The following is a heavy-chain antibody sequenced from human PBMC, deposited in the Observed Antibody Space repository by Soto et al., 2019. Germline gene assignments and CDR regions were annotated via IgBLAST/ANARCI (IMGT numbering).Heavy chain of an antibody. CDR3: ARDSPQYYYDSSGYRSDAFDI. D-gene: IGHD3-22*01. CDR1: GGTFSSYT. J-gene: IGHJ3*02. Sequence: SVKVSCKASGGTFSSYTISWVRQAPGQGLEWMGRIIPILGIANYAQKFQGRATITADKSTSTAYMELSSLRSEDTAVYYCARDSPQYYYDSSGYRSDAFDIWGQGTMVTVSS. CDR2: IIPILGIA. V-gene: IGHV1-69*04.